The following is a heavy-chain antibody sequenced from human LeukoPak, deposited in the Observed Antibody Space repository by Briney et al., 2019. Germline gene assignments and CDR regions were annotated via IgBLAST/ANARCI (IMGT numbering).Heavy chain of an antibody. Sequence: GRSLRLSCAASGFTFSSYAMHWVRQAPAKGLEWVAVISYDGSNKYYADSVKGRFTISRDNSKNTLYLQMNSLRAEDTAVYYCARALDAFDIWGQGTMVTVSS. CDR3: ARALDAFDI. CDR2: ISYDGSNK. CDR1: GFTFSSYA. V-gene: IGHV3-30*04. J-gene: IGHJ3*02.